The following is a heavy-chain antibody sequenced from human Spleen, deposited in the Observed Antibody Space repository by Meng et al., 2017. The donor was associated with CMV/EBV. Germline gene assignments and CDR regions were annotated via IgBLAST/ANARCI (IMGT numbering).Heavy chain of an antibody. V-gene: IGHV3-30*04. Sequence: FPFSSSAMPWVRQAPCKGPEWVAVISYDGSNKYYADSVKGRFTISRDNSKNALYLQMNSLRAEDTAVYYCARDAGYCSSTSCSYFDYWGQGTLVTVSS. CDR1: FPFSSSA. CDR3: ARDAGYCSSTSCSYFDY. J-gene: IGHJ4*02. D-gene: IGHD2-2*01. CDR2: ISYDGSNK.